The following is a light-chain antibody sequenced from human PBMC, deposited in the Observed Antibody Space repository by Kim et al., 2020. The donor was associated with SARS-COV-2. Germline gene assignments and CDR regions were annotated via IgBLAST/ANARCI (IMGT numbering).Light chain of an antibody. Sequence: SYELTQPPSVSVAPGKTARITCGGNNIASKTVHWYQQRPGQLPELIIYFDRDRPSGIPERFSGSNSGNTVTLTISRVEAGDEADYYCQVWDSTDDHPVFGGGTQLTVL. CDR3: QVWDSTDDHPV. CDR2: FDR. CDR1: NIASKT. J-gene: IGLJ2*01. V-gene: IGLV3-21*04.